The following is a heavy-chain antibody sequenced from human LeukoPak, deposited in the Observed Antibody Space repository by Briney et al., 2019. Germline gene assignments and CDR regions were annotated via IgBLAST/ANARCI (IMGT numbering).Heavy chain of an antibody. V-gene: IGHV1-69*04. D-gene: IGHD3-10*01. CDR3: ARARPSEDGSGRYYFDY. Sequence: SVKVSCKASGGTFSSYAISWVRQAPGQGLEWMGRIIPILGIANYAQKFQGRVTITADKSTSTAYMELSSLRSEDTAVYYCARARPSEDGSGRYYFDYWGQETLVTVSS. J-gene: IGHJ4*02. CDR2: IIPILGIA. CDR1: GGTFSSYA.